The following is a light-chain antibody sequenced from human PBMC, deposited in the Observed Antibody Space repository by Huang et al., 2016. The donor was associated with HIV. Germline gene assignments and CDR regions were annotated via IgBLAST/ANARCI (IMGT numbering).Light chain of an antibody. J-gene: IGKJ4*01. CDR3: QQYDNLPGT. CDR1: QDISNY. V-gene: IGKV1-33*01. CDR2: DAS. Sequence: DIQMTQSPSSLSASVGDRVTITCQASQDISNYLNWYQQKPGNATKLLIYDASNLETGVPSRFSGSGSGTDFTFTISSLQPEDIATYYWQQYDNLPGTFGGGTKVEIK.